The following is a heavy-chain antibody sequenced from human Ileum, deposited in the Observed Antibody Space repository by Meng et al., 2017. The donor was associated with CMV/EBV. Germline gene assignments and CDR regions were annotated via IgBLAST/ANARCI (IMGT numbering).Heavy chain of an antibody. CDR3: ARRGCSSTSCYGDNWFDP. CDR1: GYY. CDR2: SNPNSGGK. D-gene: IGHD2-2*01. V-gene: IGHV1-2*02. Sequence: GYYMHWVRQAPGQGLEWVGWSNPNSGGKNYAQKFQGRVSMTRNTSIRTAYMELSRLRYDDTAVYYCARRGCSSTSCYGDNWFDPWGQGTLVTVSS. J-gene: IGHJ5*02.